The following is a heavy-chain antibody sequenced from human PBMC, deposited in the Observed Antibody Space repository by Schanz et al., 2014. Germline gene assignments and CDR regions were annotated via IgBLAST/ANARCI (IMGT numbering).Heavy chain of an antibody. Sequence: QVQLVQSGAEVKKPGASVRVSCKASGYTFTSYGISWVRQAPGQGLEWMGWISAYNGYTKYPQKLQGRVTMTTDTSTSTVYMELRSLRSDDTAVYYCARSAGRDFWSGYYTRFDYWGQGTLVTVSS. D-gene: IGHD3-3*01. V-gene: IGHV1-18*01. J-gene: IGHJ4*02. CDR1: GYTFTSYG. CDR2: ISAYNGYT. CDR3: ARSAGRDFWSGYYTRFDY.